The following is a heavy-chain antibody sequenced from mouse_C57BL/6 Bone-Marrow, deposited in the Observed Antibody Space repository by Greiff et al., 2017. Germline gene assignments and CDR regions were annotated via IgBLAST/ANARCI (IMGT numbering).Heavy chain of an antibody. D-gene: IGHD1-1*01. CDR1: GFTFSDFY. CDR3: ARDAPYFRRSSGYWYFDV. CDR2: SRNKANDYTT. Sequence: EVKVVESGGGLVQSGRSLRLSCATSGFTFSDFYMEWVRQAPGKGLEWIAASRNKANDYTTEYSASVKGRFIVSRDTSQSILYLQMNALRAEDTAIYYCARDAPYFRRSSGYWYFDVWGTGSPDTVST. V-gene: IGHV7-1*01. J-gene: IGHJ1*03.